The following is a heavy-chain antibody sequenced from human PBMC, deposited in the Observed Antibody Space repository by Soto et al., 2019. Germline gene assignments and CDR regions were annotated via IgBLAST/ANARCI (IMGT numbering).Heavy chain of an antibody. V-gene: IGHV4-59*01. Sequence: LSLTCTVSGGSISNFYWSWIRQPPGKGLKWIGYISYSGNTNYNPSLKSRVSISVDTSKNQLSLNLTSVTAADTAVYYCARAPMVLSRSYFDSWGQVTPGTV. J-gene: IGHJ4*02. D-gene: IGHD2-8*01. CDR2: ISYSGNT. CDR1: GGSISNFY. CDR3: ARAPMVLSRSYFDS.